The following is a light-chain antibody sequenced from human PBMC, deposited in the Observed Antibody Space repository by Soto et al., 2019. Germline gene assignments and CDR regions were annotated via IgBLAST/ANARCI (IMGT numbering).Light chain of an antibody. Sequence: QLVLTQPPSASGTPGQRVTVSCSGSRSNIGSNYVYWYQQLPGTAPKLLVYSNNRRPSGVPDRFSASKSGTSASLAISGLRSDDEADYYCAAWDESLSGVVFGGGTKLTVL. CDR2: SNN. CDR3: AAWDESLSGVV. CDR1: RSNIGSNY. V-gene: IGLV1-47*02. J-gene: IGLJ2*01.